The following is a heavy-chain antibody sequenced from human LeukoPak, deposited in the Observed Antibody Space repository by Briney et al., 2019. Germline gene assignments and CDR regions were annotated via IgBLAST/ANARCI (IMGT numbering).Heavy chain of an antibody. V-gene: IGHV3-53*01. J-gene: IGHJ3*02. CDR3: ARSLPYFYDNKPGAFHI. CDR2: IYSGGDT. D-gene: IGHD3-16*01. Sequence: GGFLRLSCAASGFAVSGNFMNWVRQAPGKGLEWVSVIYSGGDTYYTDSVRGRFTISRDDSRNTLFLQMNSLSVEDTAVYYCARSLPYFYDNKPGAFHIWGQGTMVTVSS. CDR1: GFAVSGNF.